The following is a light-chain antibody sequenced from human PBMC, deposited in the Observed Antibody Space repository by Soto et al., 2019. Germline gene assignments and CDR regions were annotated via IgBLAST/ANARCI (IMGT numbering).Light chain of an antibody. CDR2: KAS. J-gene: IGKJ1*01. V-gene: IGKV1-5*03. CDR3: QQYHIYWT. Sequence: DMQMTQSPSTLSASVGDRVTITCRASQSISSWLAWYQQKPGKAPKLLVYKASSLETGVPSRFSGSGSGTEFILTISSLQPDDFATYYCQQYHIYWTFGQGTKVEVK. CDR1: QSISSW.